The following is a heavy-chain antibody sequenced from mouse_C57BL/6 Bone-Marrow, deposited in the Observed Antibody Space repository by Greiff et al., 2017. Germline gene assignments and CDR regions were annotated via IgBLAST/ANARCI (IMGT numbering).Heavy chain of an antibody. CDR2: IDPSDSYT. D-gene: IGHD5-2*01. J-gene: IGHJ1*03. CDR1: GYTFTSYW. V-gene: IGHV1-50*01. Sequence: QVQLKQPGAELVKPGASVKLSCKASGYTFTSYWMQWVKQRPGQGLEWIGEIDPSDSYTNYNQKFKGKATLTVDTSSSTAYMQLSSLTSEDSAVYYGAREGISEGYFDVWGTGTTVTVSS. CDR3: AREGISEGYFDV.